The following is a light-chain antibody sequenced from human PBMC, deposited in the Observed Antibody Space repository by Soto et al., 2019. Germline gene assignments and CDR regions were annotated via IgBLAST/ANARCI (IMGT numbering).Light chain of an antibody. Sequence: EIVMTQSPATLSVSPGERATLSCRASQSVSSNLAWHQQKPGQAPRLLIYGASTRATGIPARFSGSGSGTEFTLTISSLQSEDWAVYYCQQYNNWPSWKFGQGTK. CDR2: GAS. V-gene: IGKV3-15*01. J-gene: IGKJ1*01. CDR3: QQYNNWPSWK. CDR1: QSVSSN.